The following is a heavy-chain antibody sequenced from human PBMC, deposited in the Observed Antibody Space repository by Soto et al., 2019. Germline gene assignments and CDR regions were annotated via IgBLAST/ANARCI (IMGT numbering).Heavy chain of an antibody. V-gene: IGHV4-31*03. Sequence: SETLSLTCTVSGGSISSGGYYWSWIRQHPGKGLEWIGYIYYSGSTYYNPSLKSRVTISVDTSKNQFSLKLSSVTAADTAVYYCARVVRARAPDAFDIWGQGTMVTVSS. CDR3: ARVVRARAPDAFDI. J-gene: IGHJ3*02. CDR1: GGSISSGGYY. CDR2: IYYSGST.